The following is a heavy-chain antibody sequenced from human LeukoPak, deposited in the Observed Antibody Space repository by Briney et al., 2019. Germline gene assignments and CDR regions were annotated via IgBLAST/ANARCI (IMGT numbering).Heavy chain of an antibody. Sequence: GGSLRLSCAVSGFTFNSYGMHWVRQAPGRGLEWVTFIRRDGNNKNYADSVKGRFTISRDDSKNTLYLQMNSLRPEDTAVYYCAKVVSGYCATTSCPPDFWGQGTLVTVSS. V-gene: IGHV3-30*02. J-gene: IGHJ4*02. CDR1: GFTFNSYG. CDR3: AKVVSGYCATTSCPPDF. CDR2: IRRDGNNK. D-gene: IGHD2-2*01.